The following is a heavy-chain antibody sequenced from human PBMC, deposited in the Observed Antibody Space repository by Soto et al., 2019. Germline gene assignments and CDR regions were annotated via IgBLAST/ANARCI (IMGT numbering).Heavy chain of an antibody. V-gene: IGHV3-23*04. CDR1: GFTFSSYA. Sequence: VQLVESGGGVVQPGRSLRLSCAASGFTFSSYAMNWVRQAPGKGLEWVSAIGASAAGTYYADSVKGRFTISRDHSRNTLYLQMNALRAEDTAIYYCAKGVVPVAKAYYGMDVWGQGTTVTVSS. J-gene: IGHJ6*02. D-gene: IGHD2-2*01. CDR2: IGASAAGT. CDR3: AKGVVPVAKAYYGMDV.